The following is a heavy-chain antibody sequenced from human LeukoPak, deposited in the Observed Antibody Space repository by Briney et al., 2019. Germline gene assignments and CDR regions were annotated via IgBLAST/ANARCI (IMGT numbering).Heavy chain of an antibody. CDR1: GGSFSGYY. D-gene: IGHD6-13*01. V-gene: IGHV4-34*01. J-gene: IGHJ4*02. CDR2: INHSGST. Sequence: SETLSLTCAVYGGSFSGYYWSWIRQPPGKGLEWIGEINHSGSTNYNPSLKSRVTISVDTSKNQFSLKLSSVTAADTAMYYCARVEEGYSSSCQDYWGQGTLVTVSS. CDR3: ARVEEGYSSSCQDY.